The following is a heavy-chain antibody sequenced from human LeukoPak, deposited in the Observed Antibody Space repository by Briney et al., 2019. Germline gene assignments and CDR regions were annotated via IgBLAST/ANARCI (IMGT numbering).Heavy chain of an antibody. V-gene: IGHV1-2*02. CDR2: INPNSGGT. CDR3: ARDRYSTNAFDI. Sequence: ASVKVSCKASGYTFTGYYMHWVRQAPGQGLEWMGWINPNSGGTNYAQKFQGRVTMTRDTSINTAYMELSRLRSDDTAVYYCARDRYSTNAFDIWGQGTMVTVSS. CDR1: GYTFTGYY. D-gene: IGHD6-13*01. J-gene: IGHJ3*02.